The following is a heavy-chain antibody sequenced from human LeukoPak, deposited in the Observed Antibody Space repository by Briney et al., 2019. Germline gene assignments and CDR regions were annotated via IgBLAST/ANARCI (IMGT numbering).Heavy chain of an antibody. CDR3: ASNTAEKWELLPFDH. V-gene: IGHV1-2*02. Sequence: ASVKVSCKASGYTFTGYYMHWVRQAPGQGLEWMGWINPNSGGTNYAQKFQGRVTMTRDTSISTAYMELSSLRSDDTAVYYCASNTAEKWELLPFDHWGQGTLVTVSS. D-gene: IGHD1-26*01. J-gene: IGHJ4*02. CDR2: INPNSGGT. CDR1: GYTFTGYY.